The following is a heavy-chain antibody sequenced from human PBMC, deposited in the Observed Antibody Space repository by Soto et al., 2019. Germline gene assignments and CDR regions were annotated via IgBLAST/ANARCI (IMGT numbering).Heavy chain of an antibody. CDR2: IYPGDSDT. D-gene: IGHD3-9*01. V-gene: IGHV5-51*01. CDR1: GYRFTSYW. J-gene: IGHJ4*02. CDR3: ARNSTYSDIVTGIEGLHY. Sequence: PGESLKISCKGSGYRFTSYWIGWVRQMPGKGLEWMGIIYPGDSDTRYSPSFQGQVTISADKSINTAYLQWSSVKASDTAMYYCARNSTYSDIVTGIEGLHYWGQGTLVTVSS.